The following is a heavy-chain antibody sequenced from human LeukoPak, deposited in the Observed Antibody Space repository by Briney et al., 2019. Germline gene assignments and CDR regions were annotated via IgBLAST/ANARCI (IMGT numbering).Heavy chain of an antibody. CDR1: GGSITSDSDY. CDR2: VYYSGST. Sequence: SETLSLTCTLSGGSITSDSDYWGWIRQPPGKGLEWIGSVYYSGSTFHNPSLRSRVTLSVDTSKNQFSLRLRSVTAADTAVYYCAREDGYNMDDAFDIWGQGTMVSVPS. CDR3: AREDGYNMDDAFDI. J-gene: IGHJ3*02. D-gene: IGHD5-24*01. V-gene: IGHV4-39*01.